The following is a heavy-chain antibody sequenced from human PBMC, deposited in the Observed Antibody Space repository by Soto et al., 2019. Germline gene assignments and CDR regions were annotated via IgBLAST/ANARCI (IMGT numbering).Heavy chain of an antibody. V-gene: IGHV4-30-4*01. Sequence: SETLSLTCTVSGGSISSGDYYWSWIRHPPGKGLEWIGYIYYSGSTYYNPSLKSRVTISVDTSKNQFSLKLSSVTAADTAVYYCARVERPEDSSGYYLNYWGQGTLVTVSS. D-gene: IGHD3-22*01. CDR2: IYYSGST. CDR3: ARVERPEDSSGYYLNY. CDR1: GGSISSGDYY. J-gene: IGHJ4*02.